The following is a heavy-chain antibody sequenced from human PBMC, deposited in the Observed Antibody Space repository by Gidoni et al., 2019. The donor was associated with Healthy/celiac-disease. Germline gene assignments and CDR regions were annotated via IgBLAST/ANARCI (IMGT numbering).Heavy chain of an antibody. CDR3: AREVLGIAVAGTTMGGMDV. CDR1: GFTASSNY. CDR2: IYSGGST. J-gene: IGHJ6*02. D-gene: IGHD6-19*01. V-gene: IGHV3-66*02. Sequence: EVQLVESGGGLVQPGGSLRLACAASGFTASSNYMSWVRQAPGKGLEWVSVIYSGGSTYYADSVKGRFTISRDNSKNTLYLQMNSLRAEDTAVYYCAREVLGIAVAGTTMGGMDVWGQGTTVTVSS.